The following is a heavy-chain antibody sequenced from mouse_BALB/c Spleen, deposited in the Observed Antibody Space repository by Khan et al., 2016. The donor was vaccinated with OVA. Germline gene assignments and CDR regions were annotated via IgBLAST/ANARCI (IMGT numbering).Heavy chain of an antibody. CDR3: ATSGHSGSSYYCAMGY. D-gene: IGHD1-1*01. V-gene: IGHV1-7*01. CDR2: INPRTGYS. Sequence: QVQLKQSGAELAKPGASVKMSCKASGYTFNNYWMHWVKQRPGQGLEWIGYINPRTGYSEYNQRFKDKATLTADKSSSAAYMQLSSMTSEDSEVYYWATSGHSGSSYYCAMGYWGQGTSVTVSS. J-gene: IGHJ4*01. CDR1: GYTFNNYW.